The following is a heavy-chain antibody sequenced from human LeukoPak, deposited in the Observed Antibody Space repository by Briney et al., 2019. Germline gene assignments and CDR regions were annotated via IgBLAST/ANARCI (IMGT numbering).Heavy chain of an antibody. CDR3: ARVSDSSGYSVSDY. CDR1: GFTLSSYW. J-gene: IGHJ4*02. V-gene: IGHV3-74*01. CDR2: INSAGSVI. D-gene: IGHD3-22*01. Sequence: PGGSLRLSCAASGFTLSSYWLHWVRQAPGKGLAWVSRINSAGSVINYVDSVKGRFTVSRDNANNTVYLQMNSLRAEDTAVYYCARVSDSSGYSVSDYWGQGTLVTVSS.